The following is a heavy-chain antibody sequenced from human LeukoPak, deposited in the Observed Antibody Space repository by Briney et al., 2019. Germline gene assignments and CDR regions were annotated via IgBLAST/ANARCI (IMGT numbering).Heavy chain of an antibody. CDR1: AFTFNTYW. V-gene: IGHV3-74*01. CDR2: INGDESST. J-gene: IGHJ4*02. Sequence: GGSLRLSCAASAFTFNTYWMHWVRQVPGRGLEWVSRINGDESSTNYADSVKGRFTISRDNAKDTLYLHMNSLTAEDTAVYYCARGAKWAYYFDYWGQGALVTVSS. CDR3: ARGAKWAYYFDY. D-gene: IGHD1-26*01.